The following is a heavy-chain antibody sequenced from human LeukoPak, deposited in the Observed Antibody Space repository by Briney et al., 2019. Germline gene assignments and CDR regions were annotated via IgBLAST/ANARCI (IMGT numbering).Heavy chain of an antibody. CDR1: GYSFTSYW. CDR2: IYPGDSDT. Sequence: HGESLKISCKGSGYSFTSYWIGWVRQMPGKGLEWMGIIYPGDSDTRYSPSFQGQVTISADKSISTAYLQWSSLKASDTAMYYCARQMGLSIAARPESFDYWGQGTLVTVSS. J-gene: IGHJ4*02. D-gene: IGHD6-6*01. V-gene: IGHV5-51*01. CDR3: ARQMGLSIAARPESFDY.